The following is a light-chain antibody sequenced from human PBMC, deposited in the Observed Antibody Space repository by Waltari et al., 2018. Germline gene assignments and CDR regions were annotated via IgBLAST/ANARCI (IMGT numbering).Light chain of an antibody. CDR3: QQYYNTPLT. CDR2: WAS. V-gene: IGKV4-1*01. J-gene: IGKJ4*01. Sequence: DIVMTQSPESLAVSLGERATINCKSSESVLYSRNNKDHLAWYQQKPGQRPKLLIYWASTREAWVPDRFSGSGSETEFTLTINSLQAEDVAVYYCQQYYNTPLTFGGGTKVEIK. CDR1: ESVLYSRNNKDH.